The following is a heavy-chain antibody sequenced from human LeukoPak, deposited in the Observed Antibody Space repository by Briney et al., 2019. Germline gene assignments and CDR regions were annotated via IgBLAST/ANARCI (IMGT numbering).Heavy chain of an antibody. J-gene: IGHJ4*02. Sequence: GGSLRFSCAASGFTFSSYWMYWVRQPPGKGLVWVSQINGDGSSTSYADSVKGRFTISRDNAKSTLYLQMNSLRAEDTAVYYCARGYGYGNDYWGQGTLVTVSS. D-gene: IGHD5-18*01. CDR2: INGDGSST. CDR1: GFTFSSYW. CDR3: ARGYGYGNDY. V-gene: IGHV3-74*01.